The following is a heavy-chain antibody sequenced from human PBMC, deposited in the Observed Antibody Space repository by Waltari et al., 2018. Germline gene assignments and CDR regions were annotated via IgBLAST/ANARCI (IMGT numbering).Heavy chain of an antibody. CDR3: ARGPVAGTGNFDY. J-gene: IGHJ4*02. Sequence: EVQLVESGGGLVKPGGSLRLSCAASGFTFSSYSMNWVRQAPGKGLEGVSSISSSSSYIYYADSVKGRFTISRDNAKNSLYLQMNSLRAEDTAVYYCARGPVAGTGNFDYWGQGALVTVSS. D-gene: IGHD6-19*01. CDR1: GFTFSSYS. V-gene: IGHV3-21*01. CDR2: ISSSSSYI.